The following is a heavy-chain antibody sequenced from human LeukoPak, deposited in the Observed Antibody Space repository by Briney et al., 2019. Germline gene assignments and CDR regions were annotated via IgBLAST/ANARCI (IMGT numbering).Heavy chain of an antibody. Sequence: NPSETLSLTCAVSGGSFSGYYWTWIRQAPGKGLEWIGEVRHSGGTTYNPSLKSRATMSLDTSNSHHSLRLTSVTATDLTVDYCAGIRSKNIPAAITHHAFDIWGQGTVVTVSS. D-gene: IGHD2-2*01. CDR3: AGIRSKNIPAAITHHAFDI. CDR2: VRHSGGT. CDR1: GGSFSGYY. V-gene: IGHV4-34*01. J-gene: IGHJ3*02.